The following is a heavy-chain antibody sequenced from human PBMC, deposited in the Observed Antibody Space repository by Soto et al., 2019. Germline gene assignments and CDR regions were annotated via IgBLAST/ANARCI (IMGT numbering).Heavy chain of an antibody. Sequence: QVQLEQSGAEVKQPGSSVRVSCKTSGGTFSTYAINWVRQAPGQGLEWMGAIIPLFGTADYSQKFQGRVTMTADESTSTAYMELRSLRSDDTAVYFCARPKGTYSSGYYYFDFWGQGALVTVSS. CDR2: IIPLFGTA. D-gene: IGHD6-19*01. CDR3: ARPKGTYSSGYYYFDF. J-gene: IGHJ4*02. V-gene: IGHV1-69*01. CDR1: GGTFSTYA.